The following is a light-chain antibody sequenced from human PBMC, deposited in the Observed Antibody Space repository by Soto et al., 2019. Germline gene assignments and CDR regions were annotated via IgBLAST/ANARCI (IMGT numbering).Light chain of an antibody. CDR3: QQSDTTPWT. J-gene: IGKJ1*01. V-gene: IGKV1-39*01. Sequence: DIQMTQSPYSLSAAVGDRVTIAFRASQNINTYLNWYQQKPGKAPKLLIYEASSLQSGVPSRFSGSGSGTDFTLTVSSLQPDDFATYYCQQSDTTPWTFGQGTKVDIK. CDR2: EAS. CDR1: QNINTY.